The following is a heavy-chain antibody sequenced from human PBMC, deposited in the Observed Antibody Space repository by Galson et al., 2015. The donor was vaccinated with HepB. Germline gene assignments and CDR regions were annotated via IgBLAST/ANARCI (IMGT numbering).Heavy chain of an antibody. D-gene: IGHD3-16*01. J-gene: IGHJ4*02. CDR1: GDSVSSHSAA. CDR2: TYYRSKWYN. V-gene: IGHV6-1*01. CDR3: ARVGAWVSPYYFDY. Sequence: CAISGDSVSSHSAAWNWIRQSPSRGLEWLGRTYYRSKWYNDYAVSVESRITINPDTSKNQFSLQLNSVTPEDTAVYYCARVGAWVSPYYFDYWDQGTLVTVSS.